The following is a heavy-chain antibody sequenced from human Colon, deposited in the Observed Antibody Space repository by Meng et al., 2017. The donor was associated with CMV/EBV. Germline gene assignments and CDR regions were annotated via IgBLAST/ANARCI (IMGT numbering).Heavy chain of an antibody. D-gene: IGHD3-3*01. CDR1: GFTFSSYS. J-gene: IGHJ4*02. V-gene: IGHV3-23*01. Sequence: GGSLRLSCATSGFTFSSYSLSWVRQAPGKGLEWVAFISTSGGTIEYADSVKGRFTISRDNSKNTVYLQMTNLRADDTAEYYCARPPLGVEIWLFLEFWGQGTLVTVSS. CDR2: ISTSGGTI. CDR3: ARPPLGVEIWLFLEF.